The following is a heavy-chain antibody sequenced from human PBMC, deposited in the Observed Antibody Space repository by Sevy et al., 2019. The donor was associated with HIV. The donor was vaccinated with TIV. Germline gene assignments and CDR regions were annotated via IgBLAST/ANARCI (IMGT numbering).Heavy chain of an antibody. J-gene: IGHJ5*02. CDR1: GFPFGPYG. CDR2: IRQVEGDN. V-gene: IGHV3-7*01. CDR3: ARGVGLDR. D-gene: IGHD1-26*01. Sequence: GGSLSPPCEAPGFPFGPYGWTWVRKAPGRGWGGLPNIRQVEGDNYYVDFVRGGFTISRDNAKNSLYLQMNSLRADDTAMYYCARGVGLDRWGQGALVTVSS.